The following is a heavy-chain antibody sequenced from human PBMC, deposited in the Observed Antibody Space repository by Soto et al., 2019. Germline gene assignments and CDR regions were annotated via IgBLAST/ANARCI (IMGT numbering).Heavy chain of an antibody. V-gene: IGHV4-39*01. CDR2: IYYSGST. J-gene: IGHJ5*02. D-gene: IGHD4-17*01. CDR3: ARQDPMTTVTYNWFDP. Sequence: SETLSLTCTVSGGSISSSSYYWGWIRQPPGKGLEWIGSIYYSGSTYYNPSLKSRVTISVDTSKNQFSLKLSSVTAADTAVYYCARQDPMTTVTYNWFDPWGQGTLVTVSS. CDR1: GGSISSSSYY.